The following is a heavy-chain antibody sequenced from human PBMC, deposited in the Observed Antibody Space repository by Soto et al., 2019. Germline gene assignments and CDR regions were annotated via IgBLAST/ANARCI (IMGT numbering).Heavy chain of an antibody. CDR2: ISVNGDST. D-gene: IGHD3-16*01. CDR1: GLTFSTYA. Sequence: GGSLRLSCAASGLTFSTYAMSWVRQAPGKGLEWVSAISVNGDSTYYADSVKGRFTISRDNSKNTLYLQMNGLRTDDTAVYFCAKDEVFHDYEASGWGYFDYWGQGTQVTVSS. J-gene: IGHJ4*02. V-gene: IGHV3-23*01. CDR3: AKDEVFHDYEASGWGYFDY.